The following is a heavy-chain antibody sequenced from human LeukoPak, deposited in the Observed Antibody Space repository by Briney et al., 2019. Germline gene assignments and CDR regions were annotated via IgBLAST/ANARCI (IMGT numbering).Heavy chain of an antibody. CDR1: GFTFSSYA. CDR3: AKAMPLITMVRGVISFDY. J-gene: IGHJ4*02. D-gene: IGHD3-10*01. V-gene: IGHV3-23*01. Sequence: GGSLRLSCAASGFTFSSYAVSWVRQAPGKGLEWVSAISGSGGSTYYADSVKGRFTISRDNSKNTLYLQMNSLRAEDTAVYYCAKAMPLITMVRGVISFDYWGQGTLVTVSS. CDR2: ISGSGGST.